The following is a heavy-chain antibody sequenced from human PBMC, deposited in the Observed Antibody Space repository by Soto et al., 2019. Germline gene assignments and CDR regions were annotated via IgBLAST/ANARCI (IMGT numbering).Heavy chain of an antibody. CDR2: ISSSSNYI. V-gene: IGHV3-21*01. J-gene: IGHJ3*02. CDR3: ARGDYYDSSGPFSDAFDI. Sequence: GGSLRLSCAASGFPFSFYSMSWVRQAPGKGLEWVSSISSSSNYIYYADPMKGRFTISRDNAKNSLYLQMNSLRAEDTAVYYCARGDYYDSSGPFSDAFDIWGQGTMVTVSS. CDR1: GFPFSFYS. D-gene: IGHD3-22*01.